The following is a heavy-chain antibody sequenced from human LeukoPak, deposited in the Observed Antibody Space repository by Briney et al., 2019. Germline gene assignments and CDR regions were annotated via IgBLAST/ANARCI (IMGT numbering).Heavy chain of an antibody. D-gene: IGHD1-1*01. CDR1: GFTFRIYA. Sequence: GGSLRLSCAASGFTFRIYAMSWVRQAPGKGLEWVSAISGSGDNTYYTDSVKGRFTISRDNSNNTLSLQMDSLRAEDTAVYYCAKVVQPPVYFDHWGQGALVTVSS. V-gene: IGHV3-23*01. CDR2: ISGSGDNT. J-gene: IGHJ4*02. CDR3: AKVVQPPVYFDH.